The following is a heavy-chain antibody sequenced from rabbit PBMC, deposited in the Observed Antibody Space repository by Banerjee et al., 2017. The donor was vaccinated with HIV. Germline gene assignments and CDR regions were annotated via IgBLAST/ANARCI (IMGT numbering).Heavy chain of an antibody. J-gene: IGHJ5*01. D-gene: IGHD1-1*01. V-gene: IGHV1S45*01. CDR1: GFSFSSSGW. CDR3: AREGYASSSGLYILEWLDL. CDR2: IYAGSSGST. Sequence: QEQLEESGGDLVKPEGSLTLTCTASGFSFSSSGWICWVRQAPGKGLEWIACIYAGSSGSTYYASWAKGRFTISSHNAQNTLYLQLNSLTAADTATYFCAREGYASSSGLYILEWLDLWGPGTLVTVS.